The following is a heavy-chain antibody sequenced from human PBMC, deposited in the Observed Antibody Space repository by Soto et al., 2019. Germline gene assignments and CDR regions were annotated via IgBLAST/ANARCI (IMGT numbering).Heavy chain of an antibody. V-gene: IGHV3-33*01. J-gene: IGHJ6*02. Sequence: QVQLVESGGGVVQPGRSLRLSCAASGFTFSSYGMHWVRQAPGKGLEWVAVIWYDGSNKYYADSVKGRFTISRDNSKNTLYLQMNSLRAEDTAVYYCAGGIVVVPAAIVVTDYYGMDVWGQGTTVTVSS. CDR1: GFTFSSYG. CDR2: IWYDGSNK. CDR3: AGGIVVVPAAIVVTDYYGMDV. D-gene: IGHD2-2*02.